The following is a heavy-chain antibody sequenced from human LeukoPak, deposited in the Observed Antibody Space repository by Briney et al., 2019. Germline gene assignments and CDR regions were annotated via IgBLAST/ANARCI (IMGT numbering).Heavy chain of an antibody. CDR3: ARVAAEVVGVPGAIGFGWLRRDYYYMGV. J-gene: IGHJ6*03. CDR1: GYTFTSYY. Sequence: ASVKVSCKASGYTFTSYYIHWVRQAPGEGLEWMGIINPSGGSTSYAQKFQGRVTMTRDMSTSTVYMELSSLRSEDTAVYYCARVAAEVVGVPGAIGFGWLRRDYYYMGVWGKGTTVTVSS. CDR2: INPSGGST. V-gene: IGHV1-46*01. D-gene: IGHD2-2*02.